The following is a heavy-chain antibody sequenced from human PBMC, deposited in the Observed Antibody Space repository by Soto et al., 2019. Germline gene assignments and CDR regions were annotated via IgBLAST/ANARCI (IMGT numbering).Heavy chain of an antibody. CDR3: ARENTATYAFDI. D-gene: IGHD5-18*01. CDR2: IYYSGST. J-gene: IGHJ3*02. V-gene: IGHV4-59*12. Sequence: PSETLSLTCTVSGGSISSYYWSGLRQPPGKGLEWIGYIYYSGSTNHNPSLKSRVTISVDTSKNQFSLKLSSVTAADTAVYYCARENTATYAFDIWGQGTMVTVS. CDR1: GGSISSYY.